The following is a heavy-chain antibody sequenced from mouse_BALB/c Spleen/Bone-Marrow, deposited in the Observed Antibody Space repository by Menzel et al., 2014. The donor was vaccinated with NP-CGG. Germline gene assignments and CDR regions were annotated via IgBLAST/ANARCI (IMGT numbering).Heavy chain of an antibody. J-gene: IGHJ4*01. CDR2: IDPANGNT. V-gene: IGHV14-3*02. Sequence: EVMLVESGAELVKPGASVKLSCTASGFNIKDTYMHWVKQRPEQGLEWIGRIDPANGNTKYDPKFQGKATITADTSSNTAYLQLSSLTSEDTAVYYCARWLLPYGLDYWGQGTSVTVSS. CDR3: ARWLLPYGLDY. D-gene: IGHD2-3*01. CDR1: GFNIKDTY.